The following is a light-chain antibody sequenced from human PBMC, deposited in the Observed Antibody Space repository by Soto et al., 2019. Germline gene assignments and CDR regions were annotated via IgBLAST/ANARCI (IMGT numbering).Light chain of an antibody. Sequence: QSALTQPASVSGSPGQSITISCTGTSSDVGGFNYVSWYQHHPSKAPKLMIFDVSDRPSGVSNRFSASKSGSTASLTISGLQAEDEADYYCSSYTASSTHVFGTGTKLTVL. J-gene: IGLJ1*01. CDR2: DVS. CDR3: SSYTASSTHV. V-gene: IGLV2-14*03. CDR1: SSDVGGFNY.